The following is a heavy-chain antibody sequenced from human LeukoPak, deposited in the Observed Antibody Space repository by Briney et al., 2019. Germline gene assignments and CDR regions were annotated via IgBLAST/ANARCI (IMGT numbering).Heavy chain of an antibody. V-gene: IGHV3-23*01. CDR2: VSGSGGST. J-gene: IGHJ4*02. Sequence: PGGSLRLSCAASGFTFNSYAMSWVRQAPGKGLEWVSSVSGSGGSTYYADSVKGRFTISRDNSKSTLFLQMNSLRAEDTAVYYCAKSSYYDSSGYYREYYFDYWGQGTLVTVSS. CDR1: GFTFNSYA. D-gene: IGHD3-22*01. CDR3: AKSSYYDSSGYYREYYFDY.